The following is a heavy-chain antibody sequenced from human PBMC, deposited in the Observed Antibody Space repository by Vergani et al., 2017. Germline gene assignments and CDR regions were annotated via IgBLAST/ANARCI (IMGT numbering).Heavy chain of an antibody. Sequence: QVQLVQSGAEVKKPGASVKVSCKASGYTFTGYYMHWVRQAPGQGLEWMGWINPNSGGTNYAQKFQGRVTMTRDTSISTAYMELSRLRSDDTAVYYCARHYGSSTSCYMGGYYYYMDVWGKGTTVTVSS. D-gene: IGHD2-2*02. CDR1: GYTFTGYY. J-gene: IGHJ6*03. V-gene: IGHV1-2*02. CDR2: INPNSGGT. CDR3: ARHYGSSTSCYMGGYYYYMDV.